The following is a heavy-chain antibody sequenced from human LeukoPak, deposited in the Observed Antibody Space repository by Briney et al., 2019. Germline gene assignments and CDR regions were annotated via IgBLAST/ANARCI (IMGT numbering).Heavy chain of an antibody. Sequence: ASVKVSCKASGYTFTGYYMHWVRQAPGQGLEWMGWINPNSGGTNYAQKFQGRVTMTRDTSISTAYMELSRLRSDDTAVYYCAREIQYYYDSSGYFPGYWGQGTLVTVSS. D-gene: IGHD3-22*01. CDR3: AREIQYYYDSSGYFPGY. CDR1: GYTFTGYY. V-gene: IGHV1-2*02. CDR2: INPNSGGT. J-gene: IGHJ4*02.